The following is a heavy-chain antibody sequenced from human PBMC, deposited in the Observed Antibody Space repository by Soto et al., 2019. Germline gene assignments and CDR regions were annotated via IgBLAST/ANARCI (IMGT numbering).Heavy chain of an antibody. CDR3: TRRYHWNDNYFDP. J-gene: IGHJ5*02. V-gene: IGHV4-39*01. CDR1: VASISVHSYY. Sequence: PSETLSLTCTFSVASISVHSYYCTWIGQPPWKGLEWIGSSYYSGTTYFNPSLKSRATISVDTSKNQFSLRLTSVTAADTAIYYCTRRYHWNDNYFDPLGPGALFTVSS. CDR2: SYYSGTT. D-gene: IGHD1-1*01.